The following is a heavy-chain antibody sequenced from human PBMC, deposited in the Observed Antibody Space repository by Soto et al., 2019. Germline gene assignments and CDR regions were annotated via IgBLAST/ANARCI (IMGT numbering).Heavy chain of an antibody. CDR1: GGSFSGYY. Sequence: SETLSLTCAVYGGSFSGYYWSWIRQPPGKGLEWIGEINHSGSTNYNPSLKSRVTISVDTSKNQFSLKLSSVTAADTAVYYCARKYSGYEGGHYYYYYYMDVWGKGTTVTVSS. V-gene: IGHV4-34*01. D-gene: IGHD5-12*01. CDR2: INHSGST. CDR3: ARKYSGYEGGHYYYYYYMDV. J-gene: IGHJ6*03.